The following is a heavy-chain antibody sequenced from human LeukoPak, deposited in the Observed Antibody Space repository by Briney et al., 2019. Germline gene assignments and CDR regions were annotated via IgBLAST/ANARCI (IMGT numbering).Heavy chain of an antibody. V-gene: IGHV4-4*02. Sequence: SETLSLTCAVSGGSISSNNWWSWVRQPPGKGLEWIGEIYHSGSTNYNPSLKSRVTISVDKSKNQFSLKLSSVTAADTAVYYCASIPGIAAAGTRAFLYWGQGTLVTVSS. CDR2: IYHSGST. CDR3: ASIPGIAAAGTRAFLY. D-gene: IGHD6-13*01. CDR1: GGSISSNNW. J-gene: IGHJ4*02.